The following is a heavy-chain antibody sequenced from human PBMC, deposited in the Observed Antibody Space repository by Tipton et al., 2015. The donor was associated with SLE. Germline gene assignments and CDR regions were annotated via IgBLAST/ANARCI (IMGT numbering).Heavy chain of an antibody. CDR2: VYTSGST. CDR1: GGSISSGAYY. Sequence: TLSLTCTVSGGSISSGAYYWSWIRQPAGKGLEWIGRVYTSGSTNYNPSLKSRVTISVDTSKNQFSLNLSSVTAADTAVYYCGRGYQLLYFLDVWGKGTTVTVS. V-gene: IGHV4-61*02. D-gene: IGHD2-2*01. J-gene: IGHJ6*03. CDR3: GRGYQLLYFLDV.